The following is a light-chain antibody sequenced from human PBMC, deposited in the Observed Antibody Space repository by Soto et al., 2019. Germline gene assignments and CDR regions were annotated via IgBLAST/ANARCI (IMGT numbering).Light chain of an antibody. J-gene: IGKJ1*01. CDR3: QQYNNWPPWT. CDR1: QSVSSN. CDR2: GAS. V-gene: IGKV3-15*01. Sequence: EIVMTQSPATLSVSPGERATLSCRASQSVSSNLAWYQQKPGQAPRLLSYGASTRATGIPARFSGSGSGTEFTLTINSLQSEDFAVYYCQQYNNWPPWTFGQGTKVEIK.